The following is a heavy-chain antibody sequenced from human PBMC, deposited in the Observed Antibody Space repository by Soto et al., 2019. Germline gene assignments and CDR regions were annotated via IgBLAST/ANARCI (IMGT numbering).Heavy chain of an antibody. Sequence: QVQLVESGGGVVQPGRSLRLSCAASGFTFSSYGMHWVRQAPGKGLEWVAVISYDGSNKYYADSVKGLFTISRDNSKNTLYLQMNSLRAEDTAVYYCAKDVDPYYYGMDVWGQGTTVTVSS. J-gene: IGHJ6*02. D-gene: IGHD5-12*01. CDR1: GFTFSSYG. V-gene: IGHV3-30*18. CDR2: ISYDGSNK. CDR3: AKDVDPYYYGMDV.